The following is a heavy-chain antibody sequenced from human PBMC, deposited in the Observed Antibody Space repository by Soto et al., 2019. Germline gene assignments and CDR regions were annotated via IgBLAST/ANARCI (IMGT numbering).Heavy chain of an antibody. CDR2: IIPIFGTA. J-gene: IGHJ3*02. CDR3: AKEMDAYYYGSGSMKRAFDI. V-gene: IGHV1-69*12. Sequence: QVQLVQSGAEVKKPGSSVKVSCKASGGTFSSYAISWVRQAPGQGLEWMGGIIPIFGTANYAQKFQGRVTITADESTSTAYMELSSLRSEDTAVYYCAKEMDAYYYGSGSMKRAFDIWGQGTMVTVSS. CDR1: GGTFSSYA. D-gene: IGHD3-10*01.